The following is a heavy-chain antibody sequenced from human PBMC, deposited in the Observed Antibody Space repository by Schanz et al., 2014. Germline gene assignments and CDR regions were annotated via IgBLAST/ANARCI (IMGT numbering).Heavy chain of an antibody. V-gene: IGHV3-21*01. CDR3: ARGTPFRCDY. CDR2: ISSTSTYL. J-gene: IGHJ4*02. CDR1: GFTFSSYT. Sequence: EVQLVESGGGLVKPGDSLRLSCAASGFTFSSYTMKWVRQAPGKGLEWVSSISSTSTYLYYADSVKGRFTISRDSARNSLYLQMSSLRAEDTVVYYCARGTPFRCDYWGQGTLVIVSS. D-gene: IGHD3-16*01.